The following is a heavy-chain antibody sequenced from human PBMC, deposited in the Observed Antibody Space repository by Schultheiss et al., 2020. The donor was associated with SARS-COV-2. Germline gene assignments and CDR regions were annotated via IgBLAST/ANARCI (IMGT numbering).Heavy chain of an antibody. V-gene: IGHV4-31*11. CDR2: IYYSGST. CDR3: ARDHSSSWYGGGIEI. J-gene: IGHJ3*02. Sequence: SETLSLTCGVSGGSLSGYNWHWIRQSPGKGLEWIGYIYYSGSTYYNPSLKSRVTISVETSKNQFSLKLSSVTAADTAVYYCARDHSSSWYGGGIEIWGQGTMVTGSS. CDR1: GGSLSGYN. D-gene: IGHD6-13*01.